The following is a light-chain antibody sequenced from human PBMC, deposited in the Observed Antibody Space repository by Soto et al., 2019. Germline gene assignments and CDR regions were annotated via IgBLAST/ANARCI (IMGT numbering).Light chain of an antibody. CDR3: QHYDNFPRAIT. CDR2: DAS. J-gene: IGKJ5*01. Sequence: DIQIPQSPSSLSASVGDRVTISCQARQDISSYLNWYQQKPGKAPKLLIYDASNLETGVPSRFSGSGSGTDFTFTISSLQPEDIATYYCQHYDNFPRAITFGQGTRLEIK. CDR1: QDISSY. V-gene: IGKV1-33*01.